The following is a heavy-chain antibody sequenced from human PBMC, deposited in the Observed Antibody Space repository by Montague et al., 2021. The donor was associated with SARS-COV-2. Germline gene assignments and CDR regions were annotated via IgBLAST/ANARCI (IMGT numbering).Heavy chain of an antibody. V-gene: IGHV4-39*07. Sequence: SETLSLTCTVTGGSISSSGHYWGWLRQPPGKGLEWIGTIYNSGTTYYNPSLKSRVTISVGTSKNQFSLKLTSVTAADTAVYYCARSGLPTSLVGYGKGMDVWGQGTTVTVSS. J-gene: IGHJ6*02. CDR2: IYNSGTT. CDR3: ARSGLPTSLVGYGKGMDV. CDR1: GGSISSSGHY. D-gene: IGHD5-18*01.